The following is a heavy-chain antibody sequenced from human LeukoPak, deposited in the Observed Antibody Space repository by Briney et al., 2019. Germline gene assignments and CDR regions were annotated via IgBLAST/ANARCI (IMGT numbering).Heavy chain of an antibody. Sequence: PSETLSLTCTVSGGSIRSYYWSWIRQPPGKGLEWVGFIYYSGSTNYNPSLKSRVTISVDTSKNQFSLKLSSVTAADTAVYYCARACGGDCYDYHTRMFDPWGQGTLVTASS. J-gene: IGHJ5*02. CDR2: IYYSGST. CDR1: GGSIRSYY. V-gene: IGHV4-59*01. D-gene: IGHD2-21*02. CDR3: ARACGGDCYDYHTRMFDP.